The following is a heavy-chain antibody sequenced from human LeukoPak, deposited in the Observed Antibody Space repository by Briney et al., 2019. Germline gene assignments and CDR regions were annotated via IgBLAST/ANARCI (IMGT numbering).Heavy chain of an antibody. CDR3: ARRGLNSSGYYYLDY. V-gene: IGHV3-30*04. CDR2: ISYDGSNK. Sequence: PGGSLRLSCAASGFTFSGYAMHWVRQAPGKGLEWVAIISYDGSNKWYADSVKGRFTISRDNSKNTLYLQINSLRPEDTSVYYCARRGLNSSGYYYLDYWGQGTLVTVSS. D-gene: IGHD3-22*01. CDR1: GFTFSGYA. J-gene: IGHJ4*02.